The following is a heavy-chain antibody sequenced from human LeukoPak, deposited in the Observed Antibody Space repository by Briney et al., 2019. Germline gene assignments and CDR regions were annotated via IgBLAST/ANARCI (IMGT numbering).Heavy chain of an antibody. Sequence: SETLSLTCTVSGGSISSGSYYWSWIRQPAGKGLEWIGRIYTSGSTNYNPSLKSRVTMSVDTSKNQFSLKLSSVTAADTAVYYCASCTHSGFSAYYYYGMDAWGQGTTVTVSS. V-gene: IGHV4-61*02. J-gene: IGHJ6*02. D-gene: IGHD3-10*01. CDR2: IYTSGST. CDR3: ASCTHSGFSAYYYYGMDA. CDR1: GGSISSGSYY.